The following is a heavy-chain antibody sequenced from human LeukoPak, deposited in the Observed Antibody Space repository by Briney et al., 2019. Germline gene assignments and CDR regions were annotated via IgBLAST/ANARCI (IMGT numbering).Heavy chain of an antibody. CDR3: ARELDY. J-gene: IGHJ4*02. V-gene: IGHV3-66*01. CDR2: IYSGGST. Sequence: GGSLRLSCAASGFTFSSYGMHWVRQAPGKGLEWVSVIYSGGSTYYADSVKGRFSISRDNSKNTLFLQMNSLRAEDTAVYYCARELDYWGQGTLVTVSS. CDR1: GFTFSSYG.